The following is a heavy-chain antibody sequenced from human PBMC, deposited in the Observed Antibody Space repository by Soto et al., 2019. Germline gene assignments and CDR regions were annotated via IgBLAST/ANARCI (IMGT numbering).Heavy chain of an antibody. CDR3: ARDRFTTTPLGAFDI. J-gene: IGHJ3*02. CDR2: IIPIFGTA. Sequence: SVKVSCKASGGTFSSYAISWVRQAPGQGLEWMGGIIPIFGTANYAQKFQGRVTITADESTSTAYMELSSLRSEDTAVYYCARDRFTTTPLGAFDIWGQGTMVTV. D-gene: IGHD1-26*01. V-gene: IGHV1-69*13. CDR1: GGTFSSYA.